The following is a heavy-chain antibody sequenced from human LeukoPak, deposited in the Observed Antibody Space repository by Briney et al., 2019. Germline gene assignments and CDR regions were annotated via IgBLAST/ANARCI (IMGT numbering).Heavy chain of an antibody. CDR3: ARQLYGIQLWLGVFFDY. CDR2: IYYSGST. Sequence: SETLSLTCTVSGGSISSSSYYWGGIRQPPGKGLEWIGSIYYSGSTYYNPSLKSRVTIPVDTSKNQFSLKLSSVTAADTAVYYCARQLYGIQLWLGVFFDYWGQGTLVTVSS. V-gene: IGHV4-39*01. J-gene: IGHJ4*02. D-gene: IGHD5-18*01. CDR1: GGSISSSSYY.